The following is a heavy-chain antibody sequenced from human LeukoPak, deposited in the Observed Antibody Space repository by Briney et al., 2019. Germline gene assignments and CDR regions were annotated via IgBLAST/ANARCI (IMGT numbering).Heavy chain of an antibody. Sequence: GGSLRLSCAASGFIFSDHSLNWVRQAPGKGLEWVSYISSDSSTIFYADSVQGRFTISRDNGKNSLYLQMNSLRAEDTAIYYCAAGGSGDPFDLWGQGTMVSVSS. V-gene: IGHV3-48*01. CDR1: GFIFSDHS. D-gene: IGHD2-15*01. CDR2: ISSDSSTI. CDR3: AAGGSGDPFDL. J-gene: IGHJ3*01.